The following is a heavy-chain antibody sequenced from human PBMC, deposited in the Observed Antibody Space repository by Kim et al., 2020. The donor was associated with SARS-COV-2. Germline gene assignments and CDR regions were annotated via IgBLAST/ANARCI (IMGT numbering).Heavy chain of an antibody. J-gene: IGHJ6*02. CDR2: XHYSGXT. Sequence: SETLSLTCTVSGGSMSSFYWSWIRQSPGKGLXXVGSXHYSGXTNYNPSLKSRVTLSIDTSKNRLSLKLSSVTAADTALYYCARDKGNTYGPYYGMYVWGXXTTXXVS. CDR1: GGSMSSFY. V-gene: IGHV4-59*01. D-gene: IGHD5-18*01. CDR3: ARDKGNTYGPYYGMYV.